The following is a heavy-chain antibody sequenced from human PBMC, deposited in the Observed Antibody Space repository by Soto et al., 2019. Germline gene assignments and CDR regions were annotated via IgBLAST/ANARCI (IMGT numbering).Heavy chain of an antibody. CDR1: GGSISSYY. D-gene: IGHD3-3*01. CDR3: ARDSRTYYDFWSGYPPYNWFDP. Sequence: KTSETLSLTCTVSGGSISSYYWSWIRQPPGKGLEWIGYIYYSGSTNYNPSLKSRVTISVDTSKNQFSLKLSSVTAANTAVYYCARDSRTYYDFWSGYPPYNWFDPWGQGVLVTVS. J-gene: IGHJ5*02. V-gene: IGHV4-59*01. CDR2: IYYSGST.